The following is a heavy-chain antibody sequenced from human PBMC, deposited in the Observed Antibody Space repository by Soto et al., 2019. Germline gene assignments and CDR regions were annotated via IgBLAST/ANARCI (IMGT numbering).Heavy chain of an antibody. CDR2: INPDATTI. Sequence: GESLKISCATSGFTFSNYWIHWVRQAPGEGLVWVSRINPDATTINYADSVKGRFTVSRDNAKNTLYLQMNSLRAEDTAVYYCATAGSYRFDHWGQGTLVTV. CDR3: ATAGSYRFDH. D-gene: IGHD3-10*01. V-gene: IGHV3-74*01. CDR1: GFTFSNYW. J-gene: IGHJ4*02.